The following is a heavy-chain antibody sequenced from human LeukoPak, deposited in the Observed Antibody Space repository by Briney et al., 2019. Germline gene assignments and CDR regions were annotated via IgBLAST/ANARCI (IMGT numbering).Heavy chain of an antibody. CDR3: ARGLGSVAADYYYYYMAV. CDR2: INHSGST. J-gene: IGHJ6*03. D-gene: IGHD2-15*01. Sequence: PSETLSLTCAVYGGSFSGYYWSWIRQPPGKGLEWIGEINHSGSTNYNPSLKSRVTISVDTSKNQFSLKLSSVTAADTAVYYCARGLGSVAADYYYYYMAVRGKGTTVTVSS. V-gene: IGHV4-34*01. CDR1: GGSFSGYY.